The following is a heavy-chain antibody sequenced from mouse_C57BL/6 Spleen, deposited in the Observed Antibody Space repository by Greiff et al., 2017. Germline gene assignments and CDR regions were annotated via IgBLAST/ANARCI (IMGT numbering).Heavy chain of an antibody. CDR1: GYSITSGYY. J-gene: IGHJ3*01. D-gene: IGHD2-1*01. CDR3: ARGGNYGWFAY. Sequence: ESGPGLVKPSPSLSLSCSVSGYSITSGYYCNWNRQFPGNKLEWMGYIRYDGSNNYNPSFKNRISITRDTSQNQFFLKLNSVTTEDTAAYYCARGGNYGWFAYWGQGTLVTVSA. CDR2: IRYDGSN. V-gene: IGHV3-6*01.